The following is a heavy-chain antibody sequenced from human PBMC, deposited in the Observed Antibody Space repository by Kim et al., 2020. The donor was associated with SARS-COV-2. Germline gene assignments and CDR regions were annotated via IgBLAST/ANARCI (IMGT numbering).Heavy chain of an antibody. CDR2: T. J-gene: IGHJ4*02. Sequence: TNDNPSLKSRVTMSLDTSKKQFSLEVNSVTAADTAVYYCARGITAGYYFDFWGQGSLVTVSS. D-gene: IGHD3-3*01. CDR3: ARGITAGYYFDF. V-gene: IGHV4-34*01.